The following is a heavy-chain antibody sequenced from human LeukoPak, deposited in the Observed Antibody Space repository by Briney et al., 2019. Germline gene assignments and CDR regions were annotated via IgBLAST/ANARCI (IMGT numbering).Heavy chain of an antibody. CDR1: DDSISSSSYY. CDR3: AKPTSLYGDYAY. Sequence: PPETLSLTCTVSDDSISSSSYYWGWIRQPPGKGLEWIGSIYHSGSVFYNPSLKSRVTISVDTSKNQFSLRLTSVTAADTAVYYCAKPTSLYGDYAYWGQGALVTVSS. J-gene: IGHJ4*02. V-gene: IGHV4-39*01. CDR2: IYHSGSV. D-gene: IGHD4-17*01.